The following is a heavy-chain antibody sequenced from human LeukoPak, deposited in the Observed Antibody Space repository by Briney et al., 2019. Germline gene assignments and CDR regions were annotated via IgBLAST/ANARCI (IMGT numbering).Heavy chain of an antibody. CDR1: GFSFSTYG. J-gene: IGHJ4*02. CDR3: AKDSSGGSDY. V-gene: IGHV3-30*02. Sequence: PGGSLRLSCAASGFSFSTYGMHWVRQAPGKGLEWVAFIRFDGSNTYYADSVKGRFTISRDNSKNTLYLQMNSLRDEDTAVFYCAKDSSGGSDYWGQGTLVTVSS. CDR2: IRFDGSNT. D-gene: IGHD3-22*01.